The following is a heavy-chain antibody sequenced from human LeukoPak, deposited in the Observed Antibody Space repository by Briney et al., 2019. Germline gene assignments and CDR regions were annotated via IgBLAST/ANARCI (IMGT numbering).Heavy chain of an antibody. D-gene: IGHD3-3*01. CDR3: ARGPGWLLYRVYYFDY. CDR2: ISAYNGNT. CDR1: GGTFTSYG. V-gene: IGHV1-18*01. Sequence: ASVKVSCKASGGTFTSYGISWVRQAPEQGLEWMGWISAYNGNTNYAQKLQGRVTMTTDTSTSTAYMELRSLRSDDTAVYYCARGPGWLLYRVYYFDYWGQGTLVTVSS. J-gene: IGHJ4*02.